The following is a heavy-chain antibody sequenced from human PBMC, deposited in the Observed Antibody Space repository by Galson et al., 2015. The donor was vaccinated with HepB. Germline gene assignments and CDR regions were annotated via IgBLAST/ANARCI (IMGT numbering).Heavy chain of an antibody. D-gene: IGHD2-2*01. J-gene: IGHJ6*02. V-gene: IGHV1-69*13. Sequence: SVKVSCKASGCTFSSYAISWVRQAPGQGLEWMGGIIPIFGTANYAQKFQGRVTITADESTSTAYMELSSLRSEDTAVYYCARGGDIVVVPAAGSSGYLDYYYYGMDVWGQGTTVTVSS. CDR3: ARGGDIVVVPAAGSSGYLDYYYYGMDV. CDR1: GCTFSSYA. CDR2: IIPIFGTA.